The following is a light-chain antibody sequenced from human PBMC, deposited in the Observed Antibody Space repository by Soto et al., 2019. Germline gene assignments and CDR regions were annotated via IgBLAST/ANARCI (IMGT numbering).Light chain of an antibody. J-gene: IGKJ1*01. CDR1: QTISNY. Sequence: PPSLPASLEHRFTLSCGASQTISNYLDWYQHKPGTAPKLLIFAASSLQSGVPSRFSGSGSATDFTLTISNLQPEDFGTYCCQQSYTNPWTFAQGTKVDI. V-gene: IGKV1-39*01. CDR2: AAS. CDR3: QQSYTNPWT.